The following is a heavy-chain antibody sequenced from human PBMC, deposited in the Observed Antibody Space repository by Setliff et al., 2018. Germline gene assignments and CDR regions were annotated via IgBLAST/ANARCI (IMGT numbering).Heavy chain of an antibody. CDR3: ARRGPVGPLFDT. Sequence: PSETLSLTCSVSGGSISSHYWSWIRQPPGKALQWIGFIYYSATGNSDSTNYSPSLQSRVTISADRRKNQVSLTLRSVTAADTAVYYCARRGPVGPLFDTWGQGDLVTVSS. CDR2: IYYSATGNSDST. J-gene: IGHJ4*02. CDR1: GGSISSHY. D-gene: IGHD2-2*01. V-gene: IGHV4-59*11.